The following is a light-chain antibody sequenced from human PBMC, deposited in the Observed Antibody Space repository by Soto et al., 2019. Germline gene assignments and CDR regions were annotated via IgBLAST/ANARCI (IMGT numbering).Light chain of an antibody. Sequence: QSVLTQPPSVSGAPGQRVTISRTGSSSNIGAGYDVHWYQQLPGTAPKLLIYGNSNRPSGVPDRFSGSKSGTSASLAITGLQAEDDADYYCQYYESSLSGYVFGTGTKVTVL. CDR1: SSNIGAGYD. V-gene: IGLV1-40*01. CDR2: GNS. CDR3: QYYESSLSGYV. J-gene: IGLJ1*01.